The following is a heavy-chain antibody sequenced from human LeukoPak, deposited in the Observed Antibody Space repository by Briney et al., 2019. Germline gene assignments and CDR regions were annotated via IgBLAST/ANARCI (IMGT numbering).Heavy chain of an antibody. CDR2: IKQDGSEK. D-gene: IGHD6-19*01. Sequence: LGGSLRLSCAASGFTFSSYWMSWVRQAPGKGLEWVANIKQDGSEKWYVDSVKGRFTISRDNAKNSLYLQMNSLRVEDTAVYYCAREFRSGYNSRWFDYWGQGTLVTVSS. J-gene: IGHJ5*01. CDR1: GFTFSSYW. CDR3: AREFRSGYNSRWFDY. V-gene: IGHV3-7*01.